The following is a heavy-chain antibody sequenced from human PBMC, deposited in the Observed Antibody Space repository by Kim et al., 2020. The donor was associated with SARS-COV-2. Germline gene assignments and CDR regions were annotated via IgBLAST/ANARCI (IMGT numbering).Heavy chain of an antibody. Sequence: TIYAQKFQGRVTMTEDTSTDTEYMELSSLRSEDTAVYYCATVSGSGYFDYWGQGTLVTVSS. V-gene: IGHV1-24*01. J-gene: IGHJ4*02. CDR3: ATVSGSGYFDY. D-gene: IGHD6-19*01. CDR2: T.